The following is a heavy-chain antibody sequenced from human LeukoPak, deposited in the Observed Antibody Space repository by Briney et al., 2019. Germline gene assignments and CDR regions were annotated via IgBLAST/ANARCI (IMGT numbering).Heavy chain of an antibody. D-gene: IGHD7-27*01. CDR3: ARGGTGDRWYFDL. Sequence: SETLSLTCTVSGYSISSGYYWGWIRQPPGKGLEWIGSIYHSGSTFDNPSPKSRVTISVDTSKNQFSLKLSSVTAADTAVYYCARGGTGDRWYFDLWGRGTLVTVSS. CDR2: IYHSGST. V-gene: IGHV4-38-2*02. CDR1: GYSISSGYY. J-gene: IGHJ2*01.